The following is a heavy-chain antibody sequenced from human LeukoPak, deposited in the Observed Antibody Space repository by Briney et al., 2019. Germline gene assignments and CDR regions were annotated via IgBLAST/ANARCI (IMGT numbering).Heavy chain of an antibody. V-gene: IGHV1-2*06. J-gene: IGHJ3*02. CDR2: INPNSGGT. CDR3: ARSYDYVWGSYRDAFDI. D-gene: IGHD3-16*02. Sequence: ASVKVSCKASGGTFSSYAISWVRQAPGQGLEWMGRINPNSGGTNYAQTFQGRVTMTRDTSITTAYLEVSSLRSDDTAVYYCARSYDYVWGSYRDAFDIWGQGTMVTVSS. CDR1: GGTFSSYA.